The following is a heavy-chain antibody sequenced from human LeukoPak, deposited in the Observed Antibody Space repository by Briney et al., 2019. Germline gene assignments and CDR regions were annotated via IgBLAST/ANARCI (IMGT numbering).Heavy chain of an antibody. V-gene: IGHV3-23*01. D-gene: IGHD4-23*01. Sequence: GGSLRLSCAASGFTFSSYAMSWVRQAPGKGLEWVSAISGSGGSTYYADSVKGRFTISRDNSKNTPYLQMNSLRAEDTAVYYCAKGSGDGGNPNWGQGTLVTVSS. CDR2: ISGSGGST. CDR1: GFTFSSYA. CDR3: AKGSGDGGNPN. J-gene: IGHJ4*02.